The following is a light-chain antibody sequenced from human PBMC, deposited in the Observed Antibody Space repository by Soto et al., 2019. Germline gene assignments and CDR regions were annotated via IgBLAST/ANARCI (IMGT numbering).Light chain of an antibody. CDR3: XQXXXSXXT. J-gene: IGKJ1*01. V-gene: IGKV3-20*01. Sequence: EIVLTQSPGTLSLSPGEXXXXXXXXSQSVSSSYLAWYQQKPGQAPXLLIXXXXSXXXXXXXXFSGSGSGTDFTLTISRLXPEDFAVYYXXQXXXSXXTFGQGTKVDIK. CDR2: XXX. CDR1: QSVSSSY.